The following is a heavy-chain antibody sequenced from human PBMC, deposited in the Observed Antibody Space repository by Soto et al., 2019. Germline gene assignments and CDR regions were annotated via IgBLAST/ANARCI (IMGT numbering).Heavy chain of an antibody. D-gene: IGHD6-6*01. CDR3: ARGSFSSSSSWFDP. CDR2: IYYSGRT. V-gene: IGHV4-31*03. Sequence: QVQLQESGPGLVTPSQTLSLTCTVSGGSISSGGYYWSWIRQHPGKGLEWIGYIYYSGRTYYNPSLHSRVSIAVDTTENQFSLKLTSVTAADTSVYYCARGSFSSSSSWFDPWGRGTLVTVSS. J-gene: IGHJ5*02. CDR1: GGSISSGGYY.